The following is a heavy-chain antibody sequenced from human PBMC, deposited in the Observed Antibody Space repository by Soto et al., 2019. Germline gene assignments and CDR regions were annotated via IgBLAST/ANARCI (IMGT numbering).Heavy chain of an antibody. J-gene: IGHJ4*02. CDR2: IYYSRST. V-gene: IGHV4-59*08. Sequence: QVQLQESGPGLVKPSETLSLTCTVSGGSISSYYWSWIRQPPGKGLEWIGYIYYSRSTNYNPSLKRRVTISVDTSKNRCSLKLRSVTAADTAVYYCASRWGSAADYWGQGTLVTVSS. CDR1: GGSISSYY. CDR3: ASRWGSAADY. D-gene: IGHD2-15*01.